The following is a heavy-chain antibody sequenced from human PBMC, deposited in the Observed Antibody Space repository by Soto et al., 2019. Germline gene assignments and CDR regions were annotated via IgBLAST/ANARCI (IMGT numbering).Heavy chain of an antibody. J-gene: IGHJ5*02. CDR3: ARASAENCSSTSCYRHSWFDP. V-gene: IGHV4-31*03. CDR1: GGSISSGGYY. Sequence: SETLSLTCTVSGGSISSGGYYWSWIRQHPGKGLEWIGYIYYSGSTYYNPSLKSRVTISVDTSKNQFSLKLSSVTAADTAVYYCARASAENCSSTSCYRHSWFDPWGQGTLVTVSS. D-gene: IGHD2-2*01. CDR2: IYYSGST.